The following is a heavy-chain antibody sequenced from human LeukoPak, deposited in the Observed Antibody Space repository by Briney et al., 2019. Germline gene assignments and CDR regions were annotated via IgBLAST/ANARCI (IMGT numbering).Heavy chain of an antibody. D-gene: IGHD2-15*01. J-gene: IGHJ4*02. V-gene: IGHV1-46*01. CDR2: ISPSGGST. CDR3: ARDSGGWAVDY. CDR1: GYTFTSNY. Sequence: ASVKVSCKAFGYTFTSNYMHWVRQAAGQGREWMGVISPSGGSTTYAQKFQGRVTLTRDTSISTAYMELSSLTSEDTAVYYCARDSGGWAVDYWGQGTQVTVSS.